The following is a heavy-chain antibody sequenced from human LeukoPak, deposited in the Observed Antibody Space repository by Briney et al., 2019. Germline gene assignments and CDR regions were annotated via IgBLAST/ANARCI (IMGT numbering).Heavy chain of an antibody. J-gene: IGHJ6*02. CDR3: ARDSESYLGYYYGMDV. CDR2: IYSGGST. Sequence: GGSLRLSCAASGFTFSSYSINWVRQAPGKGLEWVSVIYSGGSTYYADTVKGRFTISRDNSKNTLYLRMNCLRAEDTAVYYCARDSESYLGYYYGMDVWGQGTTVTVSS. D-gene: IGHD1-26*01. CDR1: GFTFSSYS. V-gene: IGHV3-66*01.